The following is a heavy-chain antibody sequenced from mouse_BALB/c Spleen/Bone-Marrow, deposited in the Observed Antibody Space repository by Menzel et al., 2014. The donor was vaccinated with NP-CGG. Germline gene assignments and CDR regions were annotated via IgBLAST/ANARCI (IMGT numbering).Heavy chain of an antibody. CDR1: GYTFTDYE. CDR3: TRDGDGYYPYTLDN. D-gene: IGHD2-3*01. CDR2: IHPRSGGT. J-gene: IGHJ4*01. Sequence: VKLQESGAELVRPGASVKLSCKALGYTFTDYEIHWVKQTPVYGLEWIGAIHPRSGGTAYNQKFKGKATLTADKSSSIAYMELSSLTSEDSAVYYCTRDGDGYYPYTLDNWGQGTSVTVSS. V-gene: IGHV1-15*01.